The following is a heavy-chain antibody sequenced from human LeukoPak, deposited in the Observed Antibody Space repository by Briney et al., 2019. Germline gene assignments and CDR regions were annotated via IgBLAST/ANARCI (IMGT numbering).Heavy chain of an antibody. CDR2: ISNSGAST. V-gene: IGHV3-23*01. D-gene: IGHD2-8*01. CDR1: GFNFGEFW. J-gene: IGHJ4*02. CDR3: AKDLQGMAYDH. Sequence: EGSLRLSCAASGFNFGEFWMAWVRQAPGKGLEWVSYISNSGASTFYADSVRGRFTISRDNSKNTLYLQMNSLRAEDTAVYYCAKDLQGMAYDHWGQGTLVTVSS.